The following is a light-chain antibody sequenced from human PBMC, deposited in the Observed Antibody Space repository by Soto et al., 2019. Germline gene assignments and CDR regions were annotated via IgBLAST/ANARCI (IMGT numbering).Light chain of an antibody. V-gene: IGKV1-27*01. CDR3: QKYNSVPI. Sequence: DIQMTQSPSSLSASVGDRVTITCRASQGINKYIDWYQQKPGKAPKLLIYAASTLQSVVTSRFSGSGSETNFLLTISSLQPEDVATYCCQKYNSVPIFGPGTKVDIK. CDR2: AAS. CDR1: QGINKY. J-gene: IGKJ3*01.